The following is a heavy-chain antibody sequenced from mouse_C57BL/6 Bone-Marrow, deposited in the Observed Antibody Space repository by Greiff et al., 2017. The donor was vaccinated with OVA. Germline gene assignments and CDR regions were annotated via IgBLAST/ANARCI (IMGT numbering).Heavy chain of an antibody. Sequence: QVQLKESGAELVRPGTSVKMSCKASGYTFTNYWIGWAKQRPGHGLEWIGDIYPGGGYTNYNEKFKGKATLTADKSSSTAYMQFSSLTSEDSAIYYCARRGSSSWFAYWGQGTLVTVSA. V-gene: IGHV1-63*01. CDR2: IYPGGGYT. CDR3: ARRGSSSWFAY. D-gene: IGHD1-1*01. J-gene: IGHJ3*01. CDR1: GYTFTNYW.